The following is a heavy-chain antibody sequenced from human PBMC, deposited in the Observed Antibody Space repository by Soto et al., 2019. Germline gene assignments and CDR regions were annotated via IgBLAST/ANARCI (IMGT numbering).Heavy chain of an antibody. V-gene: IGHV3-48*02. D-gene: IGHD4-17*01. J-gene: IGHJ6*02. CDR1: GFTFSSYS. CDR2: ISSSSSTI. Sequence: GGSLRLSCAASGFTFSSYSMNWVRQAPGKGLEWVSYISSSSSTIYYADSVKGRFTISRDNAKNSLYLQMNSLRDEDTAVYYCARENTVTTGYYYYYGMDVWGQGTTVTVSS. CDR3: ARENTVTTGYYYYYGMDV.